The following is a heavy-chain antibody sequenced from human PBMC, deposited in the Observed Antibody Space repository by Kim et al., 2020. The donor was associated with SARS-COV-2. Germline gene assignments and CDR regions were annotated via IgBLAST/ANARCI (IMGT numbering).Heavy chain of an antibody. CDR3: ARKQTEFWSGYYYYYYGMDV. D-gene: IGHD3-3*01. J-gene: IGHJ6*02. Sequence: RVTISVDTSKNQFSLKLSSVTAADTAVYYCARKQTEFWSGYYYYYYGMDVWGQGTTVTVSS. V-gene: IGHV4-39*01.